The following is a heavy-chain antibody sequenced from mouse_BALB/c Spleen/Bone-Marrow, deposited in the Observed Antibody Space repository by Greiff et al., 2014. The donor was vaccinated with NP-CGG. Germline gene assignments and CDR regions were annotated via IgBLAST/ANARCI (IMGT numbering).Heavy chain of an antibody. V-gene: IGHV5-6*01. CDR1: GFTFSSYG. CDR3: ARNYYGYWHIDV. Sequence: EVQGVESGGDLVKPGGSLKLSCAASGFTFSSYGMSWARQSPDKRLEWVATISSGGIYTYYPDSVKGRFTISRDNAKITLYLQMRSLKSEDTAMYDCARNYYGYWHIDVWGAGTTVTVSS. D-gene: IGHD1-1*01. CDR2: ISSGGIYT. J-gene: IGHJ1*01.